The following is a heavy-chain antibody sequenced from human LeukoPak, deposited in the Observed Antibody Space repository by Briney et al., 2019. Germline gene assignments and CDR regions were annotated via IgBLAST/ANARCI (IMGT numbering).Heavy chain of an antibody. J-gene: IGHJ4*02. Sequence: ASVKVSCKASGYTFTSYYMHWVRQAPGQGLEWMGIINPSGGSPSYAQKFQGRVTMTRDTSTSTVYMELSSLRSEDTAAYYCAGPMNYYGSGSYYNPLGFDYWGQGTLVTVSS. V-gene: IGHV1-46*01. CDR1: GYTFTSYY. CDR2: INPSGGSP. CDR3: AGPMNYYGSGSYYNPLGFDY. D-gene: IGHD3-10*01.